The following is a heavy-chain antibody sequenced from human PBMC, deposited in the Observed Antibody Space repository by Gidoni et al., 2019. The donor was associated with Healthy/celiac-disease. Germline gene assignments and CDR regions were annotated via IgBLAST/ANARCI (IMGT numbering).Heavy chain of an antibody. D-gene: IGHD4-17*01. V-gene: IGHV5-10-1*01. J-gene: IGHJ3*02. Sequence: SPSFQGHVTISADKSISTAYLQWSSLKASDTAMYYCARVNYGGNSLIAFDIWGQGTMVTVSS. CDR3: ARVNYGGNSLIAFDI.